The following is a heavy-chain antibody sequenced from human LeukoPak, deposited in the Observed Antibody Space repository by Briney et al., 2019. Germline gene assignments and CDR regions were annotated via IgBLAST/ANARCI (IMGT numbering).Heavy chain of an antibody. CDR2: IYYSGST. D-gene: IGHD3-3*01. V-gene: IGHV4-59*01. Sequence: PSETLSLTCTVSGGSISSYYWSWIRQPPGKGLEWIGHIYYSGSTNYNPSLKSRVTISVDTSKNQFSLKLSSVTAADTAVFYCARVASGYDVFDIWGQGTMVTVSS. CDR3: ARVASGYDVFDI. J-gene: IGHJ3*02. CDR1: GGSISSYY.